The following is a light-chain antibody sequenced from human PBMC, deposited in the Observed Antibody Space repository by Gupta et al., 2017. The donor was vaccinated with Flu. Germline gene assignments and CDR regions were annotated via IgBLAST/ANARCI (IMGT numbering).Light chain of an antibody. Sequence: EIVLTPSPGTLSLSPGERATLPYRASQSVSSSYLPWYQQNPGQAPRLLIYGESSRATGSPDRSSGRGSGTDFTPPISRLEPQDFAVYYCQQHGSPAMFGQATKVEIK. CDR3: QQHGSPAM. V-gene: IGKV3-20*01. J-gene: IGKJ1*01. CDR2: GES. CDR1: QSVSSSY.